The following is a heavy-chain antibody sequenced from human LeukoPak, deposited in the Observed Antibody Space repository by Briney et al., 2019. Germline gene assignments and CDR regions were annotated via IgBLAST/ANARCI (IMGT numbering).Heavy chain of an antibody. V-gene: IGHV4-59*01. CDR2: IYYSGST. CDR1: GGSISSYY. CDR3: ARGGSSWYFGY. D-gene: IGHD6-13*01. Sequence: SETLSLTCTVSGGSISSYYWSWIRQPPGRGLEWIGYIYYSGSTNYNPSLKSRVTISVDTSKNQFSLKLSSVTAADTAVYYCARGGSSWYFGYWGQGTLVTVSS. J-gene: IGHJ4*02.